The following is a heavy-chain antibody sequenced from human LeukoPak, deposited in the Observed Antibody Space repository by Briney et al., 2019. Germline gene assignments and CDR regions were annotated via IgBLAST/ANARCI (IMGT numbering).Heavy chain of an antibody. V-gene: IGHV1-69*05. Sequence: SVKVSCKASGGTFSSYAISWVRQAPGQGLEWMGGIIPIFGTANYAQKFQGRVTITTDESTSAAYMELSSLRSEDTAMYYCAREDISSTSGAGSFDMWGQGTMVTVS. CDR1: GGTFSSYA. D-gene: IGHD6-6*01. CDR3: AREDISSTSGAGSFDM. CDR2: IIPIFGTA. J-gene: IGHJ3*02.